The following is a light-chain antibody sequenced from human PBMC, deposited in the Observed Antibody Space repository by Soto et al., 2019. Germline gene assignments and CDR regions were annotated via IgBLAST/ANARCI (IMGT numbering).Light chain of an antibody. CDR1: LSVSNNY. Sequence: EIVLTQSPGTLSLSPGERATLSCRASLSVSNNYLAWYQQKPGQAPRLIIYGASNRATGIPDRLSGSGSGTDFTLTISRLEPEDCAVYYCQQYGSSGTFGQGTKVDIK. J-gene: IGKJ1*01. CDR2: GAS. CDR3: QQYGSSGT. V-gene: IGKV3-20*01.